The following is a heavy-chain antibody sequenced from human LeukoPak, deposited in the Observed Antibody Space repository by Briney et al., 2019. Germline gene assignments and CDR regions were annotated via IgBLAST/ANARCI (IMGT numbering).Heavy chain of an antibody. CDR2: IYYSGST. CDR3: ARHQLVVPAARGRFPGWFDP. D-gene: IGHD2-2*01. J-gene: IGHJ5*02. Sequence: SETLSLTCTVSGGSISSYYWSWIRQPPGKGLEWIGYIYYSGSTNYNPSLKSRVTISVDTSKNQFSLKLSSVTAADTAVYYCARHQLVVPAARGRFPGWFDPWGQGTLVTVSS. CDR1: GGSISSYY. V-gene: IGHV4-59*08.